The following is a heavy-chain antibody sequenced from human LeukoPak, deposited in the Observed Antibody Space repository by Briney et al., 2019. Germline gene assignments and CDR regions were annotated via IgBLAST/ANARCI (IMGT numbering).Heavy chain of an antibody. J-gene: IGHJ4*02. CDR3: AKDQAGWEPYFFDY. CDR2: VNCSGIIT. V-gene: IGHV3-23*01. Sequence: WGSLRLSCPDSGFTFINYAMNWVRQTPGKGLEGVSIVNCSGIITYYVDFVKGRFTISKHNSKNTLYLQITAIKAEDNAVYCCAKDQAGWEPYFFDYWGQGTLVTVSS. D-gene: IGHD1-26*01. CDR1: GFTFINYA.